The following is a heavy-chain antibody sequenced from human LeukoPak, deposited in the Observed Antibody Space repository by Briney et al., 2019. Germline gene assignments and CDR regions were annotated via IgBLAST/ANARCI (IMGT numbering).Heavy chain of an antibody. CDR1: GYSISSGYY. V-gene: IGHV4-38-2*02. CDR2: IYHSGST. J-gene: IGHJ5*02. CDR3: ARWQTKPNWFDP. Sequence: SETLSLTCTVSGYSISSGYYWGWIRQPPGKGLEWIGSIYHSGSTYYNPSLKSRVTTSVDTSKNQFSLKLSSVTAADTAVYYCARWQTKPNWFDPWGQGTLVTVSS.